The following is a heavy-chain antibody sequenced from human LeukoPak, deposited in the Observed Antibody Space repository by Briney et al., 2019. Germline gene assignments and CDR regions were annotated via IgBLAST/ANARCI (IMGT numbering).Heavy chain of an antibody. V-gene: IGHV3-53*01. CDR1: GFTVSSHY. D-gene: IGHD4-17*01. CDR3: ARENGDPDQGWFDP. J-gene: IGHJ5*02. CDR2: IYSDGKT. Sequence: GGSLRLSCAASGFTVSSHYMSWVRQAPGKGLEWVSVIYSDGKTYYADSVKGRFTISRDNAKNTLYLQMNSLRAEDTAVYYCARENGDPDQGWFDPWGQGTLVTVSS.